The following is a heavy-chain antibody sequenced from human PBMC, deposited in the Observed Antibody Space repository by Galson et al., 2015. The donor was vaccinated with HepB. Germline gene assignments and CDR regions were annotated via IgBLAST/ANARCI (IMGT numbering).Heavy chain of an antibody. J-gene: IGHJ2*01. CDR3: ARDRVLRSLGYWYFDL. D-gene: IGHD4-17*01. CDR1: GFTFSSYG. V-gene: IGHV3-33*08. Sequence: SLRLSCAASGFTFSSYGMHWVRQAPGKGLEWVAVIWYDGSNKYYADSEKGRLPISRDNFKKMVYLQMNSLRAEDTAVYYCARDRVLRSLGYWYFDLWGRGTLVTVSS. CDR2: IWYDGSNK.